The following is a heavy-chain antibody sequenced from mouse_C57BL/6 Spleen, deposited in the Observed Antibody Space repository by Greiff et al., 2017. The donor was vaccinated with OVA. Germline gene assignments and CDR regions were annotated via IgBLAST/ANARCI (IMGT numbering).Heavy chain of an antibody. D-gene: IGHD1-1*01. CDR1: GYTFTSYW. J-gene: IGHJ2*01. CDR3: ARGFYYYGSSFFDY. Sequence: QVQLQQSGAELVRPGSSVKLSCKASGYTFTSYWMDWVKQRPGQGLEWIGNIYPSNSDTHYNQKFKNKATLTVDKSSSTAYMQLSSLTSEDSAVYDCARGFYYYGSSFFDYWGKGTTLTVSS. V-gene: IGHV1-61*01. CDR2: IYPSNSDT.